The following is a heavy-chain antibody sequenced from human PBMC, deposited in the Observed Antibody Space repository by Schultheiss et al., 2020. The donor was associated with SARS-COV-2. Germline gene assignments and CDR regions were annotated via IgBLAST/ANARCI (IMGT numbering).Heavy chain of an antibody. CDR1: GFTFSSYA. V-gene: IGHV3-13*01. CDR2: IGTAGDT. Sequence: GGSLRLSCAASGFTFSSYAMSWVRQATGKGLEWVSAIGTAGDTYYPGSVKGRFTISRDNSKNTLYLQMNSLRAEDTAVYYCAKEVWGRRITMVRGVENPNYYYYYGMDVWGQGTTVTVSS. D-gene: IGHD3-10*01. CDR3: AKEVWGRRITMVRGVENPNYYYYYGMDV. J-gene: IGHJ6*02.